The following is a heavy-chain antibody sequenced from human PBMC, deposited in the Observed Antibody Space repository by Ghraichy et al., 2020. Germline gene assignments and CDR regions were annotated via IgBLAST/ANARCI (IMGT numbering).Heavy chain of an antibody. J-gene: IGHJ4*02. V-gene: IGHV5-51*01. Sequence: GESLNISCKGSGYSFTSYWIGWVRQMPGKGLEWMGIIYPGDSDTRYSPSFQGQVTISADKSISTAYLQWSSLKASDTAMYYCARLPRGGYYDSSGSVFDYWGQGTLVTVSS. D-gene: IGHD3-22*01. CDR3: ARLPRGGYYDSSGSVFDY. CDR2: IYPGDSDT. CDR1: GYSFTSYW.